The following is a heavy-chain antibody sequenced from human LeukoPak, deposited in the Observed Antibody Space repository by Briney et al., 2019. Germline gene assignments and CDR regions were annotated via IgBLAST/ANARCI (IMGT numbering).Heavy chain of an antibody. V-gene: IGHV1-18*01. CDR2: ISAYSGNT. D-gene: IGHD1-1*01. CDR1: VYTFTSYG. Sequence: ASVKVSCKASVYTFTSYGISWVRQAPGQGLEWMGWISAYSGNTNYVRKFQDRVTMTTDTSTSTAYMELRSLRSDDTAVYFCARDIATIQHQDWGQGTLVTVSS. J-gene: IGHJ4*02. CDR3: ARDIATIQHQD.